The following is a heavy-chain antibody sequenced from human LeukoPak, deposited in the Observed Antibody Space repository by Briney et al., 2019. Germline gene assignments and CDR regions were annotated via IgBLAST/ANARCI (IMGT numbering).Heavy chain of an antibody. V-gene: IGHV3-74*01. CDR3: ARAIAEAGTDS. Sequence: AGGSLRLSCAASGFTFSSDWMHWVRQAPGKGLVWVSRINGVGSSTSYADSVKGRFTISRDNAKKTLYLQMNTLRAEDTAMYYCARAIAEAGTDSWGQGTLVTVSS. CDR1: GFTFSSDW. D-gene: IGHD6-19*01. CDR2: INGVGSST. J-gene: IGHJ4*02.